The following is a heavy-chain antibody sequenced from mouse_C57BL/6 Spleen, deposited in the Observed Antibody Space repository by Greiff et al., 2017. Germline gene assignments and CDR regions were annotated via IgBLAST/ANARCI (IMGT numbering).Heavy chain of an antibody. Sequence: QVQLQQSGAELVKPGASVKISCKASGYAFSSYWMNWVKQRPGKGLEWIGQIYPGDGDTNYNGKFKGKATLTADKSSSTAYMQLSSLTSEDSAVYFCAREDHYYGSSYYAMDYWGQGTSVTVSS. CDR1: GYAFSSYW. D-gene: IGHD1-1*01. CDR3: AREDHYYGSSYYAMDY. CDR2: IYPGDGDT. J-gene: IGHJ4*01. V-gene: IGHV1-80*01.